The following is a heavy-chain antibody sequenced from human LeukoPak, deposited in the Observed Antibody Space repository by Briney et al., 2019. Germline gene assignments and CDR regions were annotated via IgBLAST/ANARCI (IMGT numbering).Heavy chain of an antibody. CDR1: GGSFSGYY. J-gene: IGHJ4*02. CDR2: INHSGST. V-gene: IGHV4-34*01. CDR3: ARGPKIFNYDFWSGYYRSYFDY. Sequence: RASETLSLTCAVYGGSFSGYYWSWIRQPPGKGLEWIGEINHSGSTNYNPSLKSRVTISVDTSKNQFSLKLSSVTAADTAVYYRARGPKIFNYDFWSGYYRSYFDYWGQGTLVTVSS. D-gene: IGHD3-3*01.